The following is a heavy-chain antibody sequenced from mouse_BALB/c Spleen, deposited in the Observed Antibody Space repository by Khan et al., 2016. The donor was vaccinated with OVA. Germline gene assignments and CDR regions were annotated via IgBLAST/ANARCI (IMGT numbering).Heavy chain of an antibody. D-gene: IGHD2-1*01. CDR2: IDHTTGYT. Sequence: QVQLQQSGAELAKPGASMKMSCKTSGYTFTNYWMHWVKQRPGQGLEWIGYIDHTTGYTEYNQKFKDRATLTTDKSSSTANMQRGVQTAEDSAAYYCARRGRYGNFAYWGQGTLVTVSA. V-gene: IGHV1-7*01. CDR1: GYTFTNYW. J-gene: IGHJ3*01. CDR3: ARRGRYGNFAY.